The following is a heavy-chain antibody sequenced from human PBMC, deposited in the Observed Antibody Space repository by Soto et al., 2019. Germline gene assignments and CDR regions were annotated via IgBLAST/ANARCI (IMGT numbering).Heavy chain of an antibody. CDR2: IHYSGST. CDR1: GDSVTISDYY. CDR3: AAHDSGGYYAEY. J-gene: IGHJ4*02. V-gene: IGHV4-39*01. Sequence: QLQLQESGPGLVKPSETLSLTCTVSGDSVTISDYYWGWIRQPPGKGLEWIGSIHYSGSTYYNPSLKSRVTISGDTSKKQFSRKLTSVTAADAAVYYCAAHDSGGYYAEYWGQGTLVPVSA. D-gene: IGHD3-22*01.